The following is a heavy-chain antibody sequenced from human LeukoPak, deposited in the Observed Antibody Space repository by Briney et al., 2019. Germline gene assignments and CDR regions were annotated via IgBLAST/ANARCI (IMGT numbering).Heavy chain of an antibody. D-gene: IGHD5-18*01. CDR3: ARGSRYGYSYGYNWFDP. CDR2: INPNSGGT. Sequence: ASVKVSCKASGYTFTGYYMHWVRQAPGQGLEWMGWINPNSGGTNYAQKFQGRVTMTRDPSISTAYMELSRLRSDDTAVYYCARGSRYGYSYGYNWFDPWGQGTLVTVSS. CDR1: GYTFTGYY. J-gene: IGHJ5*02. V-gene: IGHV1-2*02.